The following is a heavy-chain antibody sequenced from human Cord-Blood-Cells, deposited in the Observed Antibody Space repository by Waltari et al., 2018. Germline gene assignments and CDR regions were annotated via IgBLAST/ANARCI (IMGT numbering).Heavy chain of an antibody. V-gene: IGHV3-21*01. Sequence: EVQLVESGGGRVKPGGSLRLSCAPSGLTFSSDSMNWVRQAPGKGLAWVSSISSSSSYIYYADSVKSRFTISRDNAKNSLYLQMNSLRAEDTAVYYCATTTRAGFDYWGQGTLVTVSS. CDR2: ISSSSSYI. CDR1: GLTFSSDS. J-gene: IGHJ4*02. CDR3: ATTTRAGFDY. D-gene: IGHD1-7*01.